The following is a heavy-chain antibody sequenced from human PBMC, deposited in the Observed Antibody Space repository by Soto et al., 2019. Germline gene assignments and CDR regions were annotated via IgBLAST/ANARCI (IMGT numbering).Heavy chain of an antibody. J-gene: IGHJ4*02. V-gene: IGHV5-51*01. CDR3: ARRSGSYFAY. D-gene: IGHD1-26*01. CDR2: VYPGDSET. Sequence: PGESLKISCKGSGYRFTSYWIGWVRQMPGKGLEWMGIVYPGDSETKYSPSFQGQVTISADKSITTAYLQWSSLQASDTAIYYCARRSGSYFAYWGQGTLVTVSS. CDR1: GYRFTSYW.